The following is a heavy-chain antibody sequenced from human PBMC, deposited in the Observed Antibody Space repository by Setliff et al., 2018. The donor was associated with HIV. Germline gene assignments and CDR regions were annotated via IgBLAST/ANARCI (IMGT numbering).Heavy chain of an antibody. CDR2: IYNSGYS. J-gene: IGHJ6*01. CDR1: GAPISSYY. Sequence: SETLSLTCKVSGAPISSYYWNWIRQPPGKGLEWIGYIYNSGYSNSKPSLKSRVTISLDTSKNQFSLKLSSVTAADTAVYYCEAATVGEAGYYGIDVWG. CDR3: EAATVGEAGYYGIDV. D-gene: IGHD1-26*01. V-gene: IGHV4-59*01.